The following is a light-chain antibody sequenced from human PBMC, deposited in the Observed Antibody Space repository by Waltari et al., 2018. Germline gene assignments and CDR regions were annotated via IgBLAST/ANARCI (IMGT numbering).Light chain of an antibody. CDR1: QSVLSSSNNKNY. V-gene: IGKV4-1*01. CDR2: WAS. J-gene: IGKJ2*03. Sequence: DIVMTQSPASLAVSLGERATTNCKSSQSVLSSSNNKNYLACYQQKPGQPPNLLIYWASTRGSGGPARXXGSGCGTNVTLTSSSLXADDVAVDYCQQYYSTPPYSFGQGTKLEIK. CDR3: QQYYSTPPYS.